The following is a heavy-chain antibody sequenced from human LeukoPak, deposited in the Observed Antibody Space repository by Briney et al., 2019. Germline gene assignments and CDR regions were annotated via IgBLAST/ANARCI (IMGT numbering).Heavy chain of an antibody. D-gene: IGHD3-22*01. V-gene: IGHV3-30*18. CDR3: AKGWTYYYDSSGHGDAFDI. J-gene: IGHJ3*02. CDR2: ISYDGSNK. Sequence: GGSLRLSCAASGFTFSSYGMHWVRQAPGKGLEWVAVISYDGSNKYYADSVKGRFTISRDNSKNTLYLQMNSLRAEDTAVYYCAKGWTYYYDSSGHGDAFDIWGQGTMVTVSS. CDR1: GFTFSSYG.